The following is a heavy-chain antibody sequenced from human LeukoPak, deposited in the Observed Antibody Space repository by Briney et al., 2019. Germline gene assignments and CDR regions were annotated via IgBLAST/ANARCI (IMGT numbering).Heavy chain of an antibody. CDR3: ARLYSSSWYYYYGMDV. CDR1: GDSVSSNSAA. Sequence: SQTLSLTCAISGDSVSSNSAAWNWIRQSPSRGLEWLGRTYYRSKWYNDYAVSVKSRITINPDTSKNQFSLQLNSVTPEGTAVYYCARLYSSSWYYYYGMDVWGQGTTVTVPS. V-gene: IGHV6-1*01. CDR2: TYYRSKWYN. J-gene: IGHJ6*02. D-gene: IGHD6-13*01.